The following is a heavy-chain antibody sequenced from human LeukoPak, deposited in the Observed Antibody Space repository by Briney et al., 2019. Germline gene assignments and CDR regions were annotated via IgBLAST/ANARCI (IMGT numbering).Heavy chain of an antibody. V-gene: IGHV5-51*01. D-gene: IGHD5-12*01. J-gene: IGHJ4*02. Sequence: GESLKISCKGSGYSFTSYWIAWVRQMPGKGLEWMGIIYPGGSDTRYSPSFQGQVTISADKSISTAYLQWSSLKASDTAMYYCARRYSGYDYGVDYWGQGTLVTVSS. CDR3: ARRYSGYDYGVDY. CDR2: IYPGGSDT. CDR1: GYSFTSYW.